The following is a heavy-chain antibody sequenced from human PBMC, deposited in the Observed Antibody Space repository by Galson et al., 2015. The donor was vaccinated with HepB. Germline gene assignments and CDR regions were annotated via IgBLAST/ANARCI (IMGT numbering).Heavy chain of an antibody. CDR1: GFTFSDAY. CDR2: IKSDSGYR. Sequence: SLRLSCAASGFTFSDAYMSWICQAPGKGLEWVSYIKSDSGYRQYADYAEGRFTISRDNAANSLYLEMNNLRVEDTAVYYCAREGNYGSFHFWGQGTLVTVSS. V-gene: IGHV3-11*06. J-gene: IGHJ4*02. D-gene: IGHD3-10*01. CDR3: AREGNYGSFHF.